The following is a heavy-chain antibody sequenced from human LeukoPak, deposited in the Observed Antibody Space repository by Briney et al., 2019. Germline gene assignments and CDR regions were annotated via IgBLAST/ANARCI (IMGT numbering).Heavy chain of an antibody. CDR1: GGTFSSYA. D-gene: IGHD3-22*01. CDR3: AALIGTGYSIES. V-gene: IGHV1-69*05. CDR2: IIPIFGTA. J-gene: IGHJ4*02. Sequence: SVKVSCKASGGTFSSYAISWVRQAPGQGLEWMGGIIPIFGTANYAQKFQERVTITRDLSPDTVYMELSSLRSEDTAVYYCAALIGTGYSIESWGQGTLVTVSS.